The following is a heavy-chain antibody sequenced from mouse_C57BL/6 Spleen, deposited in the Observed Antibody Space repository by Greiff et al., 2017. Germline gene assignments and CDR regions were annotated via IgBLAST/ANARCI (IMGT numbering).Heavy chain of an antibody. J-gene: IGHJ3*01. CDR2: IDPSDSYT. V-gene: IGHV1-69*01. Sequence: QVQLKQPGAELVMPGASVKLSCKASGYTFTSYWMHWVKQRPGQGLEWIGEIDPSDSYTNYNQKFKGKSTLTVDNSASTASMQLSSRTSEDSAVYNCARGALLGVAYWGQGTLGTVSA. CDR1: GYTFTSYW. CDR3: ARGALLGVAY. D-gene: IGHD4-1*01.